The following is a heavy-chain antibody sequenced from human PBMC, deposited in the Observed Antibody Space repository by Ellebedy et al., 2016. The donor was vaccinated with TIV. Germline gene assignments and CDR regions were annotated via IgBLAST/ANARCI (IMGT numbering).Heavy chain of an antibody. D-gene: IGHD6-13*01. Sequence: GGSLRLSCAASGFTFTNYWMSWVRQAPGKGLEWVAVISYDGSNKYYADSVKGRFTISRDNSKNTLYLQMNSLRAEDTAVYYCARGSSSWYEGYDYWGQGTLVTVSS. CDR3: ARGSSSWYEGYDY. CDR2: ISYDGSNK. J-gene: IGHJ4*02. V-gene: IGHV3-30-3*01. CDR1: GFTFTNYW.